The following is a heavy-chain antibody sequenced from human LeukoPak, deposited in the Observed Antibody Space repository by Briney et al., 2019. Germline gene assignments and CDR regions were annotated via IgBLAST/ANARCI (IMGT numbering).Heavy chain of an antibody. J-gene: IGHJ6*02. D-gene: IGHD3-9*01. Sequence: GESLKISCKGSGYSFTSYWIGWVRQMPGRGLECMGVIYPGDSSTRYSPSFQGQVTISADKSITTAYLQWSSLKASDTAMYYCARYDILTVYSRPGYYSGMDVWGQGTTVTVSS. CDR2: IYPGDSST. CDR1: GYSFTSYW. V-gene: IGHV5-51*01. CDR3: ARYDILTVYSRPGYYSGMDV.